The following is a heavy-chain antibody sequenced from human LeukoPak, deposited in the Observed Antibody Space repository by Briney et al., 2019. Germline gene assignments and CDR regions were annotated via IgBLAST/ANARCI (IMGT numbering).Heavy chain of an antibody. Sequence: GGSLRLSCAASGFTFSRYAMHWVRQAPGKGLEWVAVISSDGSNKYYADSVKGRFTISRDNSKDTLYLQMNSLRAEDTAVYYCARSILAYYYYGMDVWGQGTTVTVSS. J-gene: IGHJ6*02. V-gene: IGHV3-30-3*01. CDR2: ISSDGSNK. CDR3: ARSILAYYYYGMDV. CDR1: GFTFSRYA. D-gene: IGHD6-6*01.